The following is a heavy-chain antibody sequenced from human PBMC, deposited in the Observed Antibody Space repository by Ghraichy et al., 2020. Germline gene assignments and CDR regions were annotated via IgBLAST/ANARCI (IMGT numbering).Heavy chain of an antibody. V-gene: IGHV3-74*01. Sequence: GGSLRLSCAASGFTFSDYSMHWVRQPPGRGLEWVAHITSDGTIKHYADSVKDRFTISRDNAKDTLYLRMNSLRAEDTAVYYCARGGLVDCIDVSFYVCDYWGQGTLVTVSS. J-gene: IGHJ4*02. CDR1: GFTFSDYS. D-gene: IGHD1-26*01. CDR3: ARGGLVDCIDVSFYVCDY. CDR2: ITSDGTIK.